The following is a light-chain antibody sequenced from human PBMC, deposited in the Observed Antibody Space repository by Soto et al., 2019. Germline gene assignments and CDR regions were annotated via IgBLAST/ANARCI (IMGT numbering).Light chain of an antibody. Sequence: QSALTQPASVSGSPGQSITISCTGTSSDVGGYEYVSWYQQHPGKAPKLIISEVSDRPSGVSYRFSGSKSSNTASLTISGLQAEDEADYYCNSYTISATYVFGTGTKLTVL. CDR1: SSDVGGYEY. CDR3: NSYTISATYV. V-gene: IGLV2-14*01. CDR2: EVS. J-gene: IGLJ1*01.